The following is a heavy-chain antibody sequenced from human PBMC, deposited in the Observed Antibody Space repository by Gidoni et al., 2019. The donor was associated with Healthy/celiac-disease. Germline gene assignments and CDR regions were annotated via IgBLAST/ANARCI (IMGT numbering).Heavy chain of an antibody. J-gene: IGHJ6*04. D-gene: IGHD6-13*01. CDR3: ARGQQLGPADLIYYYGMDV. V-gene: IGHV1-69*01. Sequence: QVQLVQPGAEVKKPGSSVKVSCTASGGTFSSYALSWVRQAPGEGLEWMGGIIPIVGTANYAQKVQGRVTITADESTSTAYMELSSLRSEDTAVYYCARGQQLGPADLIYYYGMDVWGKGTTVTVSS. CDR2: IIPIVGTA. CDR1: GGTFSSYA.